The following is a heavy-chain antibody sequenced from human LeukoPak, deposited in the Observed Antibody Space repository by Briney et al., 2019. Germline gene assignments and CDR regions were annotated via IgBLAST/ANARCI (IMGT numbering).Heavy chain of an antibody. CDR2: IDWDDDK. V-gene: IGHV2-70*17. J-gene: IGHJ4*02. Sequence: SGPALLKPTQTLTLTCTFSGFSLTTSGMCVSWIRQPPGKALEWLARIDWDDDKFYRTSLKTRLTISKDTSKNQVVLTVTNMDPVDTATYYCARMSGSRYYFDYWGQGALVTVSS. D-gene: IGHD6-13*01. CDR3: ARMSGSRYYFDY. CDR1: GFSLTTSGMC.